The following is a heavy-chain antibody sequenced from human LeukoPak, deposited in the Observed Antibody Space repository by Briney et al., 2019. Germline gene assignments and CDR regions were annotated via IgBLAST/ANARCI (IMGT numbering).Heavy chain of an antibody. V-gene: IGHV4-59*08. CDR1: GGSISSYY. Sequence: SETLSLTCTVSGGSISSYYWSWIRQPPGKGLGWIGYIYYSGSTNYNPTLKSRVTISVDTSKNQFSLKLSSVTAADTAVYYCASTRYYDSSGYPAAPFDYWGQGTLVTVSS. D-gene: IGHD3-22*01. CDR3: ASTRYYDSSGYPAAPFDY. CDR2: IYYSGST. J-gene: IGHJ4*02.